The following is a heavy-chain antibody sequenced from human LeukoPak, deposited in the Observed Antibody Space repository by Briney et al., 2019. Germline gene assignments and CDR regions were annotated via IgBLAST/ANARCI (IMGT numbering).Heavy chain of an antibody. V-gene: IGHV3-74*01. CDR1: GFTFSSYW. CDR2: INSDGSST. CDR3: ARVSYYYGSGSYRPTAVYYFDY. Sequence: GGSLRLSCVGSGFTFSSYWMSWVRQAPGKGLVWVSRINSDGSSTSYADSVKGRFTISRDNAKNTLYLQMNSLRAEDTAVYYCARVSYYYGSGSYRPTAVYYFDYWGQGTLVTVSS. D-gene: IGHD3-10*01. J-gene: IGHJ4*02.